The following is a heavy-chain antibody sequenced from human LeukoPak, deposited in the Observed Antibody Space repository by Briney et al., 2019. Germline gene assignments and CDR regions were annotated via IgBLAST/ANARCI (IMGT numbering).Heavy chain of an antibody. D-gene: IGHD1-26*01. CDR2: IYTSGST. J-gene: IGHJ4*02. CDR3: ARDSGSYAEGYYFDY. Sequence: PSETLSLTCTVSGGSISTYYWRWIRQPAGKGLEWIGRIYTSGSTNYNPSLKSRVTMSVDTSKNQFSLKLSSVTAADTAVYYCARDSGSYAEGYYFDYWGQGTLVTVSS. V-gene: IGHV4-4*07. CDR1: GGSISTYY.